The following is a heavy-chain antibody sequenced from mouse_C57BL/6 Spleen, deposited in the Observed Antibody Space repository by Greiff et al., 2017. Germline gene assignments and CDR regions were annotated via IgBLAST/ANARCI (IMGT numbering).Heavy chain of an antibody. CDR1: GYTFTDYN. D-gene: IGHD2-2*01. CDR3: ARGGYGSWYFDV. CDR2: INPNNGGT. Sequence: EVQLVESGPELVKPGASVKIPCKASGYTFTDYNMDWVKQSHGKSLEWIGDINPNNGGTIYNQKFKGKATLTVDKSSSTAYMELRSLTSEDTAVYYCARGGYGSWYFDVWGTGTTVTVSS. V-gene: IGHV1-18*01. J-gene: IGHJ1*03.